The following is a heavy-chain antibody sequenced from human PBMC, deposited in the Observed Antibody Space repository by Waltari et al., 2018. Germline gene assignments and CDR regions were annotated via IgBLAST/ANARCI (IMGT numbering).Heavy chain of an antibody. Sequence: QVQLQESGPGLVKPSETLSLTCTVFGVSIPPYSWTWNRQPPGRGLEWIGYMFYNGSPNYNPSLKSRVTISIDTSKNQVSLNLSSVTAADTAIYYCARDTIAVGYFDLWGQGTLVTVSS. CDR2: MFYNGSP. CDR1: GVSIPPYS. D-gene: IGHD6-19*01. CDR3: ARDTIAVGYFDL. J-gene: IGHJ4*02. V-gene: IGHV4-59*01.